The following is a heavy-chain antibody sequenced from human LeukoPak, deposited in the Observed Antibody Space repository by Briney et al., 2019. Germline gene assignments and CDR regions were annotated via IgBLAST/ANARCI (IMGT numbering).Heavy chain of an antibody. CDR2: IYYSGST. Sequence: KPSETVSLTCTVSGGPNCSRSDYWGWIRQPPGKGLEWIGSIYYSGSTYYNPSLKSRVTISVDTSKNQFSLKLSSVTAADTAGYYCARRSNHGSGSYVVDYWRQGSLVTVSS. D-gene: IGHD3-10*01. V-gene: IGHV4-39*01. CDR1: GGPNCSRSDY. CDR3: ARRSNHGSGSYVVDY. J-gene: IGHJ4*02.